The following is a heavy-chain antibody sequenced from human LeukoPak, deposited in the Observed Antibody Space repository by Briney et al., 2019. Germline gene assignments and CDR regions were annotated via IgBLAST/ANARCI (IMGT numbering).Heavy chain of an antibody. Sequence: GGSLRLSCAVSGFTFDDYAMHWVRQAPGRGIEWVSGINWKTGNGIYADSVKGRFTISRDNVKNSVYLQMSSLRAEDTALYYCTRRAARWQFDLWGRGTLLTVSS. J-gene: IGHJ2*01. CDR3: TRRAARWQFDL. CDR2: INWKTGNG. D-gene: IGHD5-24*01. CDR1: GFTFDDYA. V-gene: IGHV3-9*01.